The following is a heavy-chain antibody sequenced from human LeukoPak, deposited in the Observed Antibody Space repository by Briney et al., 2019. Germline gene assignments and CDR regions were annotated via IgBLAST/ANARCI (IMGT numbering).Heavy chain of an antibody. CDR1: GFTFSNYA. CDR2: IRGTGGIT. D-gene: IGHD2-2*01. J-gene: IGHJ5*02. Sequence: GGSLRLSCAASGFTFSNYAMSWVRQALGKGLEWVSAIRGTGGITYYAESVKGRFTISRDNSKNTLYLQMNSLRVEDTAAYYCAKESGYAPPGWFDPWGQGTLVTVSS. CDR3: AKESGYAPPGWFDP. V-gene: IGHV3-23*01.